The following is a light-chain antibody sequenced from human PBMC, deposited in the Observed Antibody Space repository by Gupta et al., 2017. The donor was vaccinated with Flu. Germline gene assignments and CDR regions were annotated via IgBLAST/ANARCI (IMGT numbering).Light chain of an antibody. J-gene: IGLJ3*02. Sequence: SDGLPQPPAVSVSPGQTARISCFGDALPKQYAYWYQQKPGQAPVLVIYKDSQRPSGIPERFSGSSSGTAVTLNISGVQAEDEADYYCQSADSSGTWVFGGGTKLTVL. CDR3: QSADSSGTWV. V-gene: IGLV3-25*02. CDR2: KDS. CDR1: ALPKQY.